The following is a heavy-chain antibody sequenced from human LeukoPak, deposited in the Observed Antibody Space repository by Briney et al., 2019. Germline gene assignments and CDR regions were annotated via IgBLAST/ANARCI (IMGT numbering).Heavy chain of an antibody. V-gene: IGHV4-59*01. CDR1: GGSISSYY. CDR2: IYYSGST. CDR3: ARGFGISNWFDP. D-gene: IGHD3-16*01. J-gene: IGHJ5*02. Sequence: SETLSLTCTVSGGSISSYYWSWIRQPPGKGLEWIGYIYYSGSTNYNPSLKSRVTISVDTSKNQFSLKLSSVTAADTAVYYCARGFGISNWFDPWGQGTLVTVSS.